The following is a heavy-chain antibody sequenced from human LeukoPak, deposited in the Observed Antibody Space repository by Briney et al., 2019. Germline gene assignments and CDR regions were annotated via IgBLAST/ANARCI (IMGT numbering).Heavy chain of an antibody. CDR1: GFNFSSFG. V-gene: IGHV3-33*01. D-gene: IGHD6-13*01. CDR2: IWYAGNNK. Sequence: PGKSLRLSCAASGFNFSSFGMHWVRQAPGKGLEWVAVIWYAGNNKYYADSMKGRFTISRDNSKKTLYLHMNSLRAEDTAVYYCARNGQQGPVYSCDDWGQGTLVTVSS. CDR3: ARNGQQGPVYSCDD. J-gene: IGHJ4*02.